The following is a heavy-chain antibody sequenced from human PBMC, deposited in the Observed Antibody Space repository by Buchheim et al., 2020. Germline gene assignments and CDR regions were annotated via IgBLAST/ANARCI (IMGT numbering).Heavy chain of an antibody. J-gene: IGHJ4*02. D-gene: IGHD3-10*01. CDR1: GGSISSTSYY. V-gene: IGHV4-39*01. Sequence: QLQLQESGPGLLKPSETLSLMCTVSGGSISSTSYYWGWIRQPPGKGLEWIGNIYYSGNTYYNPSLKSRVTISGNTSKNPFSLKLRSVTAADTAVYYCARRAKGVGELAYYFDLWGQGTL. CDR3: ARRAKGVGELAYYFDL. CDR2: IYYSGNT.